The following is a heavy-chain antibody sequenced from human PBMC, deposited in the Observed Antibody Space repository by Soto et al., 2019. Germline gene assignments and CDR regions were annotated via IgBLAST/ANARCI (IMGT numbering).Heavy chain of an antibody. Sequence: GASVKVSCKASGFTFTSSAVQWVRQARGQRLEWMGWINVGNGNTKYSQKFQGRVTITRDTSASTAYMELSSLRSEDTAVYYCARDRCSSTSCYLDVWGQGTTVTVSS. CDR3: ARDRCSSTSCYLDV. D-gene: IGHD2-2*01. J-gene: IGHJ6*02. CDR1: GFTFTSSA. CDR2: INVGNGNT. V-gene: IGHV1-3*01.